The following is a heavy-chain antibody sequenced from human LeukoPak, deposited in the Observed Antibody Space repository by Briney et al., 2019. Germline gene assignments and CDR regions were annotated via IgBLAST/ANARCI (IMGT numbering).Heavy chain of an antibody. CDR2: IWYDGSNQ. D-gene: IGHD1-1*01. CDR3: ARDTTARYLDY. J-gene: IGHJ4*02. CDR1: GFSFRSHG. Sequence: GGSLRLSCAAFGFSFRSHGMHWVRQAPGKGLEWVAVIWYDGSNQYYADSVKGRFTISRDNSKNMVFLQMNNLRDDDTAVYYCARDTTARYLDYWGQGALVIVSS. V-gene: IGHV3-33*01.